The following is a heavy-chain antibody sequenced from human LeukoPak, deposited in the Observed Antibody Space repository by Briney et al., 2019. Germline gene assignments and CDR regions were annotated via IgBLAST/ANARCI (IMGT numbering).Heavy chain of an antibody. CDR2: IYTSGST. CDR1: GGSISSSSYY. J-gene: IGHJ4*02. Sequence: PSETLSLTCTVSGGSISSSSYYWSWIRQPAGKGLEWIGRIYTSGSTNYNPSLKSRVTMSVDTSKNQFSLKLSSVTAADTAVYYCAREHSSGWYWVVDYWGQGTLVTVSS. D-gene: IGHD6-19*01. CDR3: AREHSSGWYWVVDY. V-gene: IGHV4-61*02.